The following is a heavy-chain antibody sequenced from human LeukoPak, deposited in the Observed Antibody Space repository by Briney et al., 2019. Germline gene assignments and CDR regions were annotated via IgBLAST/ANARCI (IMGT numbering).Heavy chain of an antibody. Sequence: GGSLRLSCAASGFTFSSYAMSWVRQAPGKGLEWVSVIYSGGSTYYADSVKGRFTISRDNSKNTLYLQMNSLRVEDTAVYYCARDRPIDRWGQGTMVTVSS. CDR3: ARDRPIDR. CDR2: IYSGGST. V-gene: IGHV3-53*01. D-gene: IGHD3-22*01. J-gene: IGHJ3*01. CDR1: GFTFSSYA.